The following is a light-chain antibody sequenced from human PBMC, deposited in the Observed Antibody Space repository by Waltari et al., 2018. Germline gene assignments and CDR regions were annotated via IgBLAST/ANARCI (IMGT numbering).Light chain of an antibody. J-gene: IGKJ1*01. Sequence: LRASQNVCTYLPWYQQKPGQAPRLLIYHASSRATGIPDRFSGSGSGTDFSLTISRLEPEDFAVYYCQNHERLPAMFGQGTNVEIK. CDR1: QNVCTY. CDR3: QNHERLPAM. V-gene: IGKV3-20*01. CDR2: HAS.